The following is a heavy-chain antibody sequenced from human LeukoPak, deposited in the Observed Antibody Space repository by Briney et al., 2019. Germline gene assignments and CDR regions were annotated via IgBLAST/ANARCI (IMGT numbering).Heavy chain of an antibody. J-gene: IGHJ4*02. Sequence: SETLSLTCTVSGGSISSGGYYWSWIRQHPGKGLEWIGYIYYSGSTYYNPSLKSRVTISVDTSKNQFSLKLSSVTAADTAVYYCAVEGDIQLWLLWWGQGTLVTVSS. CDR1: GGSISSGGYY. V-gene: IGHV4-31*03. CDR2: IYYSGST. D-gene: IGHD5-18*01. CDR3: AVEGDIQLWLLW.